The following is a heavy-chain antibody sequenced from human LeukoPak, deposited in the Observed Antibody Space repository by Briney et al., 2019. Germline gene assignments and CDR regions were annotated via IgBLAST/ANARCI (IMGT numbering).Heavy chain of an antibody. CDR3: TTGLRVTTIDAFDI. V-gene: IGHV4-4*07. Sequence: SETLSLTCTVSGGSISSYYWSWIRQPAGKGLEWIGRIYTSGSTNYNPSLKSRVTMSVDTSKNQFSLKLSSVTAADTAVYYCTTGLRVTTIDAFDIWGQGTMVTVSS. D-gene: IGHD4-17*01. J-gene: IGHJ3*02. CDR1: GGSISSYY. CDR2: IYTSGST.